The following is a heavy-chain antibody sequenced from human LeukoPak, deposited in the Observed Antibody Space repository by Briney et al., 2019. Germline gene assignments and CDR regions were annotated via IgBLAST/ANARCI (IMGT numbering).Heavy chain of an antibody. CDR1: GYTFTSYY. CDR3: ARVRGGGNGPGVFDY. D-gene: IGHD4-23*01. Sequence: ASVKVSCKASGYTFTSYYMHWVRQAPGQGLEWMGWINPNSGGTNYAQKFQGRVTMTRDTSISTAYMELSRLRSDDTAVYYCARVRGGGNGPGVFDYWGQGTLVTVSS. CDR2: INPNSGGT. J-gene: IGHJ4*02. V-gene: IGHV1-2*02.